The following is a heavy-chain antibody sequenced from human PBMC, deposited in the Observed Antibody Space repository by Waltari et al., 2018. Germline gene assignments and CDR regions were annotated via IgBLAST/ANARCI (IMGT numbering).Heavy chain of an antibody. CDR3: ANYDYGDYPRDY. Sequence: QVQLQESGPGLVKPSETLSLTCAVSGYSISRGYYWGWIRQPPGKGLEWIGSIYHSGSTYYNPSPKSRVTISVDTSKNQFSLKLSSVTAADTAVYYCANYDYGDYPRDYWGQGTLVTVSS. V-gene: IGHV4-38-2*01. J-gene: IGHJ4*02. D-gene: IGHD4-17*01. CDR1: GYSISRGYY. CDR2: IYHSGST.